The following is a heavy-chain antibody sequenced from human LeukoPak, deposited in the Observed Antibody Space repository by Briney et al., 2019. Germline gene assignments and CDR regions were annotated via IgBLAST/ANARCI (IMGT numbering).Heavy chain of an antibody. CDR1: GFTFSTYP. V-gene: IGHV3-64*01. J-gene: IGHJ4*02. CDR3: ARGGIVGPTPYLDS. Sequence: GGTLRLSCAASGFTFSTYPMYWVRQAPGRGPEYVSGINNNGDRTYYAKSVKGRFTISRDNSKNTLYLQVGSLRAEDMAVYYCARGGIVGPTPYLDSWGQGTLVTVSS. D-gene: IGHD1-26*01. CDR2: INNNGDRT.